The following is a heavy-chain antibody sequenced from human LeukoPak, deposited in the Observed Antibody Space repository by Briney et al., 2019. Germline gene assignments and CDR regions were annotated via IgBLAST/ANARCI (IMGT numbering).Heavy chain of an antibody. Sequence: ASVKVSCKASGYTFTSYDINWVRQATGQGLEWMGWMNPNSGNTGYAQKFQGRVTITRNTSISTAYMELSSLRSEDTAVYYCARVHRNYRDAFDIWGQGTMVTVSS. CDR1: GYTFTSYD. V-gene: IGHV1-8*03. D-gene: IGHD1-14*01. J-gene: IGHJ3*02. CDR2: MNPNSGNT. CDR3: ARVHRNYRDAFDI.